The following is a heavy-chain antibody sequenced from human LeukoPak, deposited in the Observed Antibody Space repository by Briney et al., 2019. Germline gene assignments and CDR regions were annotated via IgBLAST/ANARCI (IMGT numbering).Heavy chain of an antibody. D-gene: IGHD4-17*01. V-gene: IGHV4-59*08. J-gene: IGHJ4*02. CDR1: GGSISSYY. Sequence: SETLSLTCTVSGGSISSYYWSWIRQPPGKGLEWIGYIYYSGSTNYNPSLKSRVTISVDTSKNQFSLKLSSVTAAATAVYYCARHGPYGDPFDYWGQGTLVTVSS. CDR3: ARHGPYGDPFDY. CDR2: IYYSGST.